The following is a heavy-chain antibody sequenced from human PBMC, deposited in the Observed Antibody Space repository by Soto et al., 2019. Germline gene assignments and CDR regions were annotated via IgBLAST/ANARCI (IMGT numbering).Heavy chain of an antibody. D-gene: IGHD3-10*01. CDR2: IWYDGSNK. CDR1: GFTFSSYG. J-gene: IGHJ6*02. Sequence: GGSLRLSCAASGFTFSSYGMHWVRQAPGKGLEWVAVIWYDGSNKYYADSVKGRFTISRDNSKNTLYLQMNSLRAEDTAVYYCARDLLGVRGVMWNPYSYSGMDFCGQGPTVTVS. CDR3: ARDLLGVRGVMWNPYSYSGMDF. V-gene: IGHV3-33*01.